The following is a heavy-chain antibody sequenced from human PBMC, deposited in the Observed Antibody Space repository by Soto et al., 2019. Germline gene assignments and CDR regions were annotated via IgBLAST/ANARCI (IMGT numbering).Heavy chain of an antibody. D-gene: IGHD6-13*01. CDR3: AKDYREVQQLAPQAYYYYYGMDV. CDR2: ISYDGSNK. J-gene: IGHJ6*02. Sequence: GGSLRLSCAASGFTFSSYGMHGVRQAPGKGLEWVAVISYDGSNKYYADSVKGRFTISRDNSKNTLYLQMNSLRAEDTAVYYCAKDYREVQQLAPQAYYYYYGMDVWGQGTTVTVSS. CDR1: GFTFSSYG. V-gene: IGHV3-30*18.